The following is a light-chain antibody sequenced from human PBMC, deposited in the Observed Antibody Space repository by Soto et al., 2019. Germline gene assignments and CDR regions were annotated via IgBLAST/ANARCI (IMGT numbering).Light chain of an antibody. CDR1: QSVSTN. V-gene: IGKV3-15*01. CDR2: GAS. CDR3: QQYNTWPPIT. Sequence: EILMTQSADSLSVSPGERTTLSCRASQSVSTNLAWYQQKPGQAPRLLIDGASTRATGIPARFSGSGSGTEFTLTISSLQSEDFAIYYCQQYNTWPPITFGQGTRLEIK. J-gene: IGKJ5*01.